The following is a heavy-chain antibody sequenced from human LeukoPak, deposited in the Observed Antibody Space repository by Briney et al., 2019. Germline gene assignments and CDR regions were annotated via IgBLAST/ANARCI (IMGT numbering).Heavy chain of an antibody. CDR2: IYYSGST. CDR3: ARLERWLQLGYFDY. Sequence: SETLSLTCTVSGGSISSYYWSWIRQPPGKGLEWIGYIYYSGSTNYNPSLKSRVTISVDTSKNQFSLKLSSVTAADTAVYYCARLERWLQLGYFDYWGQGTLVTVSS. CDR1: GGSISSYY. V-gene: IGHV4-59*01. D-gene: IGHD5-24*01. J-gene: IGHJ4*02.